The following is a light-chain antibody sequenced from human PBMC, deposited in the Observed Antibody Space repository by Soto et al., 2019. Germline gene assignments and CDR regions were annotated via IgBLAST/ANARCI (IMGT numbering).Light chain of an antibody. CDR3: CSYAGSYTFYV. CDR2: DVS. Sequence: QSVLTQPASVSGSPGQSVTISCTGTSSDVGDYNYVSWYQQQPGKAPKLIIYDVSKRPSGVPDRFSGSKSGNTASLTISGLQAEDEADYYCCSYAGSYTFYVFGTGTRSPS. J-gene: IGLJ1*01. CDR1: SSDVGDYNY. V-gene: IGLV2-11*01.